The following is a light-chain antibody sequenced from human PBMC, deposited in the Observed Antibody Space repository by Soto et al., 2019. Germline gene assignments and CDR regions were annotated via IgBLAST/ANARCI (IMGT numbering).Light chain of an antibody. CDR3: QQSSSTPLT. V-gene: IGKV1-39*01. CDR2: AAS. Sequence: DIQMTKSPSSLSASVGDRVTITCRASQSISSYLNWYQQKPGKAPKLLIYAASSLQSGVPSRFSGSGAGTDFTLTISSRQPEDFATYYCQQSSSTPLTFGGGTKVEIK. J-gene: IGKJ4*01. CDR1: QSISSY.